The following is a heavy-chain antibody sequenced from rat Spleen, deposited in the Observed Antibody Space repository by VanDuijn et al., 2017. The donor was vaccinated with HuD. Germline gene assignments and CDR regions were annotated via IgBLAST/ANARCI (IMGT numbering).Heavy chain of an antibody. CDR1: GFTFSNFG. Sequence: EVQLVESDGGLVQPGRSLKLSCAASGFTFSNFGMAWVRQAPRKGLEWVAYITYDGGSTYYRDSVKGRFTISRDNAKSTLYLQMDSLRSEDTATYYCTRCWDAWGQGASVTVSS. CDR2: ITYDGGST. CDR3: TRCWDA. J-gene: IGHJ4*01. V-gene: IGHV5-29*01.